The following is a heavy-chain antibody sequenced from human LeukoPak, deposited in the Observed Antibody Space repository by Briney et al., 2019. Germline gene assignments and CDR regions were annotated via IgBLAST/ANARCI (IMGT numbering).Heavy chain of an antibody. Sequence: GGSLRLSCAASGFTFSSYSMNWVRQAPGKGLEWVSAISGSGGGTYYADSVKGRFTISRDNSKNTLYLQMNSLRAEDTAVYYCAKLRGSSGLYSIDYWGQGTLVTDCS. CDR2: ISGSGGGT. CDR1: GFTFSSYS. CDR3: AKLRGSSGLYSIDY. D-gene: IGHD6-19*01. V-gene: IGHV3-23*01. J-gene: IGHJ4*02.